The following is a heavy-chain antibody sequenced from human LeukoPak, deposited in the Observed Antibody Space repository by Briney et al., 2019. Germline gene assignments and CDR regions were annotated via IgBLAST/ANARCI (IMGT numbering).Heavy chain of an antibody. V-gene: IGHV3-15*01. Sequence: PGGALRLSRAASGFTFSNAWMSWVRPAGGKGLEWVGRIKSKTDGGTTDYCAPVKGGFTISRDDSKNTLYLQMNSLKTEDTAVYYCITPYVWGSYRYDYWGQGTLVTVSS. J-gene: IGHJ4*02. CDR1: GFTFSNAW. CDR3: ITPYVWGSYRYDY. D-gene: IGHD3-16*02. CDR2: IKSKTDGGTT.